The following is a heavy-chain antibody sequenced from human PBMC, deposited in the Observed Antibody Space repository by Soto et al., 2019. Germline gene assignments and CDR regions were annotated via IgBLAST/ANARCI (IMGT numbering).Heavy chain of an antibody. D-gene: IGHD1-26*01. V-gene: IGHV1-18*01. J-gene: IGHJ3*01. CDR3: ARWSAIVGGAEAIDG. CDR1: GYTFINYG. CDR2: LSAYNGDT. Sequence: QVQLVQSGAEVKKPGASVRVSCKTSGYTFINYGITWVRQAPGQGLEWMGWLSAYNGDTSSSEKLQDRFTMTTDTSTNTLYMDLRSLTSDDTAVYYCARWSAIVGGAEAIDGWGQGKRVIVSS.